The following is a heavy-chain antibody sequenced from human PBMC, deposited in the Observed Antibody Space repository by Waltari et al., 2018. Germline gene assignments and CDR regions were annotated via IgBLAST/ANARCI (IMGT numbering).Heavy chain of an antibody. D-gene: IGHD4-17*01. CDR3: ARTTVTPLFDY. CDR2: ISSSSTI. J-gene: IGHJ4*02. CDR1: GFTFSRYS. Sequence: EVQLVESGGGLVQPGGSLRLSCAASGFTFSRYSMNWVRQAPGKGLEWVSYISSSSTIYYADSVKGRFTISRDNAKNSLYLQMNSLRAEDTAVYYCARTTVTPLFDYWGQGTLVTVSS. V-gene: IGHV3-48*01.